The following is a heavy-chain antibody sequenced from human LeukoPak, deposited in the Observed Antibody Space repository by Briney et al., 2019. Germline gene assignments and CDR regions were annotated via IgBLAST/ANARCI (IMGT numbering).Heavy chain of an antibody. CDR1: GGSVSSSSYY. Sequence: PSETLSLTCTVSGGSVSSSSYYWGWIRQPPGEGLEWIGTIYYSGNTYHNPSLQSRVFISMDTSKNQFSLNLGSVTAPDTAVYYCARTVGTHRFDSWGQGTRVTVSS. J-gene: IGHJ4*02. V-gene: IGHV4-39*01. CDR3: ARTVGTHRFDS. D-gene: IGHD4-23*01. CDR2: IYYSGNT.